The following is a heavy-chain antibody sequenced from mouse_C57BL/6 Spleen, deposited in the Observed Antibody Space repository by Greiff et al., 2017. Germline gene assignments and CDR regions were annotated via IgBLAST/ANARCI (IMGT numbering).Heavy chain of an antibody. V-gene: IGHV1-22*01. Sequence: VQLQQSGPELVKPGASVKMSCKASGYTFTDYNMHWVKQSHGKSLEWIGYINPNNGGTSYNQKFKGKATLTVNKSSSTAYMELRSLTSEDSAVYYCANLWLRGYFDVWGTGTTVTVSS. CDR2: INPNNGGT. CDR3: ANLWLRGYFDV. D-gene: IGHD2-2*01. CDR1: GYTFTDYN. J-gene: IGHJ1*03.